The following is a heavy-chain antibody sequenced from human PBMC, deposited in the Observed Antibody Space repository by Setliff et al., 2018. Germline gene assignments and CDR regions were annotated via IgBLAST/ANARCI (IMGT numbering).Heavy chain of an antibody. CDR3: ARDPGFRSGTWSLDV. CDR1: GGSFSDYY. D-gene: IGHD3-16*02. CDR2: INHSGST. J-gene: IGHJ4*02. Sequence: PSETLSLTCTVYGGSFSDYYWGWVRQPPGKGLEWIGEINHSGSTNYNPSLESRLTILLDTSKNHFSLTVTSVTAADAAMYFCARDPGFRSGTWSLDVWGQGILVTVSS. V-gene: IGHV4-34*01.